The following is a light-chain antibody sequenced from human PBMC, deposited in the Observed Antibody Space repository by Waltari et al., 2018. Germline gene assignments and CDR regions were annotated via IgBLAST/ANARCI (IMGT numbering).Light chain of an antibody. CDR2: KAS. Sequence: DIQMTQSPPTLSASVGDRVTITCRASQSISPWLAWYQQKPGKVPTLLIYKASSLQSGVPSRFSGSGSVAEFTLTISSLQPDDCSTYYCQQYNSYPYTFGQGTKVEIK. CDR1: QSISPW. CDR3: QQYNSYPYT. J-gene: IGKJ2*01. V-gene: IGKV1-5*03.